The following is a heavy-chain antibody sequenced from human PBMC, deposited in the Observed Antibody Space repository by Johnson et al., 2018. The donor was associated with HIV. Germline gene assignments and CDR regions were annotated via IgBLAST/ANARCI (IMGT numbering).Heavy chain of an antibody. Sequence: VQLVESGGGLVKPGGSLRLSCAASGFTFSSYAMHWVRQAPCKGLEWVAVISYDGSNKYYSASVKGRFTISRENAKDSLYLQMNSLRAGDTAVYYCAKGLLRYEAADAFDIWGQGTMVTVTS. V-gene: IGHV3-30*14. CDR2: ISYDGSNK. CDR1: GFTFSSYA. D-gene: IGHD3-3*01. CDR3: AKGLLRYEAADAFDI. J-gene: IGHJ3*02.